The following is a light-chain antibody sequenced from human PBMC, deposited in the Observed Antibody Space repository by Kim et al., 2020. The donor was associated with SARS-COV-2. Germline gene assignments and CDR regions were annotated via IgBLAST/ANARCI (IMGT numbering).Light chain of an antibody. V-gene: IGLV2-14*01. CDR3: SSHTTSSTWV. CDR1: SSDVGAYDY. J-gene: IGLJ3*02. Sequence: QSALTQTASVSGSPGQSITISCTGTSSDVGAYDYISWYQQHPDKAPKLIVYDVSKRPSGISLRFSGSKSGNTASLTNSGLQAEDEADYYCSSHTTSSTWVFGGGTQLTVL. CDR2: DVS.